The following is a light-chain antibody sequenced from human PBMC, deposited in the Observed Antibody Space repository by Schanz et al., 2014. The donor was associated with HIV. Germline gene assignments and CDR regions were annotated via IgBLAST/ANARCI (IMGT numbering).Light chain of an antibody. Sequence: EIVLTQSPATLSLSPGERATLSCRARQSVSSFLAWYQQKPGQAPRLLIYDAANRAAGIPARFSGSGSGTDFTLTISGLEPEDVATYFCQQTNTFLSLSFGRGTKVEIK. J-gene: IGKJ4*01. CDR2: DAA. CDR3: QQTNTFLSLS. CDR1: QSVSSF. V-gene: IGKV3-11*01.